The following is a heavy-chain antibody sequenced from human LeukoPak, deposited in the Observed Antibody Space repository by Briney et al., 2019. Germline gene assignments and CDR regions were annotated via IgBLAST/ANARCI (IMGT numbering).Heavy chain of an antibody. CDR1: GFTFSSYG. CDR3: AKVAPDYYDSSGPFDY. Sequence: HPGRSPRLSCAASGFTFSSYGMHWVRQAPGKGLEWVAVISYDGSNKYYADSVKGRFTISRDNSKNTLYLQMNSLRAEDTAVYYCAKVAPDYYDSSGPFDYWGQGTLVTVSS. D-gene: IGHD3-22*01. J-gene: IGHJ4*02. CDR2: ISYDGSNK. V-gene: IGHV3-30*18.